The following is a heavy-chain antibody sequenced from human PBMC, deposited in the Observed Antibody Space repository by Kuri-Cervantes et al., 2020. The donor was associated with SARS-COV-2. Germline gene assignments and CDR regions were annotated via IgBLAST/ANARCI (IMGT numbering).Heavy chain of an antibody. Sequence: ASVKVSCKASGYTFTSNFMHWVRQATGQGLEWMGWINPNSGGTNYAQKFQGRVTMTRDTSISTAYMELSRLRSDDTAVYYCARGHRVTTVKRAFDIWGQGTMVTVSS. J-gene: IGHJ3*02. CDR2: INPNSGGT. CDR1: GYTFTSNF. D-gene: IGHD4-11*01. V-gene: IGHV1-2*02. CDR3: ARGHRVTTVKRAFDI.